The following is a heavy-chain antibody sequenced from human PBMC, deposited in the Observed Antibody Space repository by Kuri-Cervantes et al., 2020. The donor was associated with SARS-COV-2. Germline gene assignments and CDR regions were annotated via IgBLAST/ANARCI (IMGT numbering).Heavy chain of an antibody. V-gene: IGHV3-30-3*01. CDR2: ISYDGSNK. Sequence: GGSLRLSCAASGFIFSSYAMHWVRQAPGKGLEWVAVISYDGSNKYYADSVKGRFTISRDNSKNTLYLQMNSLRAEDTAVYYCARVWRGELYYYYGMDVWGQGTTVTVSS. CDR1: GFIFSSYA. CDR3: ARVWRGELYYYYGMDV. J-gene: IGHJ6*02. D-gene: IGHD3-3*01.